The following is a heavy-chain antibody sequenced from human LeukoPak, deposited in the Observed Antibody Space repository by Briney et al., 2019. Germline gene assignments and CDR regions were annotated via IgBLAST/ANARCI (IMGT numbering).Heavy chain of an antibody. V-gene: IGHV4-61*02. CDR2: IYTSGST. D-gene: IGHD3-22*01. CDR1: GGSISSGSYY. Sequence: SQTLSLTCTVSGGSISSGSYYWSWIRQPAGKGLEWIGRIYTSGSTNYNPSLKSRVTISVDTSKNQFSLKLSSVTAADTAVYYCARVLVEYYYENKDAFDIWGQGTMVTVSS. CDR3: ARVLVEYYYENKDAFDI. J-gene: IGHJ3*02.